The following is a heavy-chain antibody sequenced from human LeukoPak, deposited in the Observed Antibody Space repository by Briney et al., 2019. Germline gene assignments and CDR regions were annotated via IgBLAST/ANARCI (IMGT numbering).Heavy chain of an antibody. CDR2: INPNTGGT. CDR3: ARDSSAARYNY. J-gene: IGHJ4*02. D-gene: IGHD6-6*01. CDR1: GYTFSDYY. V-gene: IGHV1-2*02. Sequence: ASVKVSCKASGYTFSDYYMHSVRQAPGQGLEWMGWINPNTGGTDYAQRFQGRVTMTRDTSISTAYLELSRLRSDDKAVYYCARDSSAARYNYWGQGTLVTVSS.